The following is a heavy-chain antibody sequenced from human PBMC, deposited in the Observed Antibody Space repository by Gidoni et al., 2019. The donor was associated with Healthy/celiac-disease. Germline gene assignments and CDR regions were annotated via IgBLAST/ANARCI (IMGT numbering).Heavy chain of an antibody. D-gene: IGHD5-12*01. CDR3: AHEAGSGYLRGDQYGMDV. CDR2: IYWDDDK. J-gene: IGHJ6*02. CDR1: GFSLSTSGVG. V-gene: IGHV2-5*02. Sequence: QITLKESGPTLVKPTQTLTLTCTFSGFSLSTSGVGVGWIRQPPGKALEWLALIYWDDDKRYSPSLKSRLTITKDTSKNQVVLTMTNMDPVDTATYYCAHEAGSGYLRGDQYGMDVWGQGTTVTVSS.